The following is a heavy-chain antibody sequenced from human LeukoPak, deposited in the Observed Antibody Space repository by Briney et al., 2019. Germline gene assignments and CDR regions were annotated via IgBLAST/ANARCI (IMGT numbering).Heavy chain of an antibody. CDR1: GGSISSYY. V-gene: IGHV4-59*01. CDR3: ARQDAYYYYGMDV. J-gene: IGHJ6*02. Sequence: PSETLSLTCAVSGGSISSYYWNWIRQPPGKGLEWIGNIYHTGTTYYNPSLKSRVSISVDTSKNQFSLRLSSVTAADSAVYYCARQDAYYYYGMDVWGQGTTVTVSS. CDR2: IYHTGTT.